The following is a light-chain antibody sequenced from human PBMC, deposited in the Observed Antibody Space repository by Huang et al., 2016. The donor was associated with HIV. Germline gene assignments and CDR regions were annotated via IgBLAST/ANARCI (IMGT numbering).Light chain of an antibody. J-gene: IGKJ4*01. CDR1: PSLGSSS. CDR2: GAS. CDR3: QQYDSSPVT. V-gene: IGKV3-20*01. Sequence: EIVLTQSPGTLSLSPGERATLSCRASPSLGSSSLAWYQHKAGQAPRLRMYGASSRATGSPDRFRGSGSGTDFTLSISRLEPEDFAVYYCQQYDSSPVTFGGGTKVEIK.